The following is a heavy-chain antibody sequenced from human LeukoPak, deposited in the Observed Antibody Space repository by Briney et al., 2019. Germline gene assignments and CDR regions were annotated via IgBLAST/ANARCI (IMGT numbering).Heavy chain of an antibody. J-gene: IGHJ4*02. V-gene: IGHV3-23*01. CDR3: ARDRPNYYGSDGHYYRRDGDY. D-gene: IGHD3-22*01. CDR1: GFTFSIYA. Sequence: GGSLRLSCAASGFTFSIYAMSWVRQAPGKGLRWVSSITSRGESTWYVDSVKGRFTITRDNSENTLYLQMHSLRAEDTAVYYCARDRPNYYGSDGHYYRRDGDYWGRGTLVSVSS. CDR2: ITSRGEST.